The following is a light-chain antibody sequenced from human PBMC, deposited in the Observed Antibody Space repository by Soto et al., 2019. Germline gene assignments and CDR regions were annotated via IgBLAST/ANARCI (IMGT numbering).Light chain of an antibody. CDR3: QAWASSTGV. Sequence: SYELTQPPSVSVSPGQTASITCSGDKLGDKYACWYQQKPGQSPVLVIYQNNKRPSGIPERFSGSISGNTATLTISGTQAMDEADYYCQAWASSTGVFGTGTKVTVL. CDR2: QNN. V-gene: IGLV3-1*01. CDR1: KLGDKY. J-gene: IGLJ1*01.